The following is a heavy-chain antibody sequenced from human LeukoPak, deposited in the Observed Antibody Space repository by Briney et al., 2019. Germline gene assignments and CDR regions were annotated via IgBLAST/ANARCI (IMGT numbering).Heavy chain of an antibody. CDR3: AKAQPYYCSSTSCFLFDY. CDR1: GFTFSDYY. Sequence: GGSLRLSCAASGFTFSDYYMSWIRQAPGKGLDWVSYITSNGSTIYYADSVKGRFTISRDNSKNALYLQMNSLRAEDTAVYYCAKAQPYYCSSTSCFLFDYWGQGTLVTVSS. J-gene: IGHJ4*02. V-gene: IGHV3-11*01. CDR2: ITSNGSTI. D-gene: IGHD2-2*01.